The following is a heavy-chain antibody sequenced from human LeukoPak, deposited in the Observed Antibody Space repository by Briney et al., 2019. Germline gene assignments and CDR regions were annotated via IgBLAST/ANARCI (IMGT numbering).Heavy chain of an antibody. CDR2: INPHSGDT. V-gene: IGHV1-2*02. Sequence: ASVKVSCKASGYIFTYYYIHWVRQAPGQGLEWMGWINPHSGDTNYVEKFQGRVTMTRDTSISTAYMELSRLRSDDTAVYFCVRDGACSSTSCQNFDCWGQGTLVTVSS. J-gene: IGHJ4*02. D-gene: IGHD2-2*01. CDR1: GYIFTYYY. CDR3: VRDGACSSTSCQNFDC.